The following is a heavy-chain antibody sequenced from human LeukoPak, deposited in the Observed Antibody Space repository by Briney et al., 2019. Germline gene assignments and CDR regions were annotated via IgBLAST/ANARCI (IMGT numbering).Heavy chain of an antibody. CDR1: GGSVSSGSYY. CDR3: ARDGSDYYDSSGYLRLFDY. CDR2: ICYSGST. J-gene: IGHJ4*02. Sequence: SETLSLTCTVSGGSVSSGSYYWSWIRQPPGKGLEWIGYICYSGSTNYNPSLKSRVTISVGTSKNQFSLKLSSVTAADTAVYYCARDGSDYYDSSGYLRLFDYWGQGTLVTVSS. D-gene: IGHD3-22*01. V-gene: IGHV4-61*01.